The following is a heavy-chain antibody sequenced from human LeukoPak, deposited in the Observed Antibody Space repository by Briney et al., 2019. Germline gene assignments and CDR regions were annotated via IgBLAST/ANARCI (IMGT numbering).Heavy chain of an antibody. CDR1: GGSMSSYY. D-gene: IGHD1-1*01. Sequence: SETLSLTCTVSGGSMSSYYWSWIRQPPGKGLECIGYIFSSGSANYNPSLKSRVTISVDTSENQFSLKLNSVTAADTAVYYCAGGPTILKYYFDFWGQGALVTVSS. CDR3: AGGPTILKYYFDF. V-gene: IGHV4-59*01. CDR2: IFSSGSA. J-gene: IGHJ4*02.